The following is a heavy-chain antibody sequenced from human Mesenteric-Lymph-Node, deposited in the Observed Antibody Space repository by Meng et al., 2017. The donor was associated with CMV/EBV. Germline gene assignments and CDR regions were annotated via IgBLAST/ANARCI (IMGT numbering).Heavy chain of an antibody. V-gene: IGHV3-7*01. Sequence: GESLKISCAASGFTLSSHWMAWVRQASGKGLEWVANINQDGSVKYYVDSVKGRFTISRDNAQNSVFLQMNSLRAEDTAVYYCARWVVPPGVGYGMDVWGQGTTVTVSS. J-gene: IGHJ6*02. CDR1: GFTLSSHW. CDR3: ARWVVPPGVGYGMDV. D-gene: IGHD2-2*01. CDR2: INQDGSVK.